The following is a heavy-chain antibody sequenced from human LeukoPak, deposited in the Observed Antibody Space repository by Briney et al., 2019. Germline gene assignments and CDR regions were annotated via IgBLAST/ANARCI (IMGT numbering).Heavy chain of an antibody. CDR1: GYTFTGYY. D-gene: IGHD2-2*01. CDR3: ARGGCSSTSCYDDFDY. Sequence: ASVKVSCKASGYTFTGYYMHWVRQAPGQGLEWMGWINSNSGGTNYAQKFQGRVTMTRDTSISTAYMELSRLRSDDTAVYYCARGGCSSTSCYDDFDYWGQGTLVTVPS. J-gene: IGHJ4*02. V-gene: IGHV1-2*02. CDR2: INSNSGGT.